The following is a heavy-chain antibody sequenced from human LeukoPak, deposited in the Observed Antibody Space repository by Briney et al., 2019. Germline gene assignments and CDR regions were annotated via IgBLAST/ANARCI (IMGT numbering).Heavy chain of an antibody. CDR1: GFTFSSYA. Sequence: GGSLRLSCAASGFTFSSYAMSWVRQAPGKGLEWVSGISDSGGSTYYADSVKGRFTISRDNSKNTLYLQMNSLRAEDTAVYYCAKGGAVSSKSITLIRGTRKYYYYMDVWGKGTTVTISS. D-gene: IGHD3-10*01. CDR3: AKGGAVSSKSITLIRGTRKYYYYMDV. J-gene: IGHJ6*03. CDR2: ISDSGGST. V-gene: IGHV3-23*01.